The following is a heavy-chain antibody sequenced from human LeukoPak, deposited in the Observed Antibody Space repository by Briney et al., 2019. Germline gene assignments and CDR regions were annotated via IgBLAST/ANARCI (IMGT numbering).Heavy chain of an antibody. CDR3: ARQTFGAFDS. J-gene: IGHJ4*02. CDR2: IYNSGST. V-gene: IGHV4-61*02. CDR1: GGSISRGSYY. D-gene: IGHD3-10*01. Sequence: SETLSLTCIVSGGSISRGSYYWNWIRQPAGKGLEWMGRIYNSGSTNYNPSLKSRVTISTDMSKNQFSLKLNSVTAADTAVYYCARQTFGAFDSWGQGTLVIVSS.